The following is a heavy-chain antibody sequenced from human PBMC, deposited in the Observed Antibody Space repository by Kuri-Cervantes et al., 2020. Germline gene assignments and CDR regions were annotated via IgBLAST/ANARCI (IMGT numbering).Heavy chain of an antibody. CDR3: ARDMYSSGWVRRRAFDY. V-gene: IGHV3-48*04. CDR1: GFTFSSYS. CDR2: ISSSSSTI. D-gene: IGHD6-19*01. Sequence: GGSLRLSCAASGFTFSSYSMNWVRQAPGEGLEWVSYISSSSSTIYYADSVKGRFTISRDNAKNSLYLQMNSLRAEDTAVYYCARDMYSSGWVRRRAFDYWGQGTLVTVSS. J-gene: IGHJ4*02.